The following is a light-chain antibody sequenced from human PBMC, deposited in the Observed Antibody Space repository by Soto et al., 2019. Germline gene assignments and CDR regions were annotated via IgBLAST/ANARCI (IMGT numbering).Light chain of an antibody. CDR3: QQRSNWPRT. CDR2: DAS. V-gene: IGKV3-11*01. J-gene: IGKJ4*01. Sequence: QSPATLSLSPGERATLSCRASQSVSSYLAWYQQKPGQAPRLLIYDASNRATGIPARFSGSGSGTDLTLTISSLEPEDFAVYYCQQRSNWPRTFGGGTKVDIK. CDR1: QSVSSY.